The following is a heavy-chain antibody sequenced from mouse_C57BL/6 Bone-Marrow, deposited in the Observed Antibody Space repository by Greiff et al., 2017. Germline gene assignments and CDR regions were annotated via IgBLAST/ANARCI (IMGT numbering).Heavy chain of an antibody. J-gene: IGHJ1*03. CDR1: GYTFTDYE. V-gene: IGHV1-15*01. CDR2: IDPETGGT. CDR3: TRGGDYWYFDV. Sequence: QVQLQQSGAELVRPGASVTLSCKASGYTFTDYEMHWVKQTPVHGLEWIGAIDPETGGTAYNQKFKGKAILTADKSSRTASMELRSLTSEDSAVYYCTRGGDYWYFDVWGTGTTVTVSS.